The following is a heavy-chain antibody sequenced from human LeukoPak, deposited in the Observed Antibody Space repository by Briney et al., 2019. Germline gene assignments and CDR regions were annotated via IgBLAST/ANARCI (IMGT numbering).Heavy chain of an antibody. J-gene: IGHJ3*02. CDR2: IYYSGST. CDR3: ARWSDTSPI. V-gene: IGHV4-59*01. Sequence: PSETLSLTCTVSGGSISNYYWSWIRQAPGKGLEWIGFIYYSGSTNYNPSLRSRVTISVDTPKNQFSLKLNSVTAADTAVYYCARWSDTSPIWGQGTMVIVSS. CDR1: GGSISNYY. D-gene: IGHD2-2*01.